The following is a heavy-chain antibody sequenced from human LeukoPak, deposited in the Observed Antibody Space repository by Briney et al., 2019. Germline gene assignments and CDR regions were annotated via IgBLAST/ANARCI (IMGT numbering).Heavy chain of an antibody. CDR3: ARVGREGATTHPGY. CDR2: IYYSGST. CDR1: GDSISSYY. J-gene: IGHJ4*02. D-gene: IGHD1-26*01. V-gene: IGHV4-59*01. Sequence: SEPLSLTCTVSGDSISSYYWSWIRQPPEKGLEWIGYIYYSGSTNYNPSLKSRVTISVDTSKNQFSLKLSSVTAADTAVYYCARVGREGATTHPGYWGQGTLVTVSS.